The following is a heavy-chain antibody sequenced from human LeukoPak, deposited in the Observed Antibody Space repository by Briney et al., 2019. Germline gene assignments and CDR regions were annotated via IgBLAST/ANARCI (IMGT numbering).Heavy chain of an antibody. CDR1: GGSISSYY. J-gene: IGHJ6*02. CDR3: ARRRYYGGFYGMDV. CDR2: MYYTGST. D-gene: IGHD3-10*01. Sequence: SETLSLTCTVSGGSISSYYWSWIRQPPGKGLEWIGYMYYTGSTNYNPSLKSRVTISVDTSKIQFSLKLTSVTAADTAVYYCARRRYYGGFYGMDVWGQGTTVTVSS. V-gene: IGHV4-59*01.